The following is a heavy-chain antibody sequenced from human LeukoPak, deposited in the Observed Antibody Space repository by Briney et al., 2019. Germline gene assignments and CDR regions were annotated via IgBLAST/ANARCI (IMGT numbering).Heavy chain of an antibody. J-gene: IGHJ4*02. V-gene: IGHV4-30-2*01. CDR3: ARDALGGLFDY. Sequence: IGYIYHSGSTYYNPSLKSRVTISVDRSKNQFSLKLSSVTAADTAVYYCARDALGGLFDYWGQGTLVTVSS. D-gene: IGHD1-26*01. CDR2: IYHSGST.